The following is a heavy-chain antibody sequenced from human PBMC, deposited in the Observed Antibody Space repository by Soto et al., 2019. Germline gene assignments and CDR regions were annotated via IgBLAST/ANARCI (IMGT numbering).Heavy chain of an antibody. J-gene: IGHJ4*02. CDR1: GGSISSCY. D-gene: IGHD3-10*01. CDR3: AGGGYYGSGSYYLDX. V-gene: IGHV4-59*01. CDR2: IYYSGST. Sequence: SETLSLTCTVSGGSISSCYWSWIRQPPGTGLAWILYIYYSGSTNYNNSLKSRVTISVDTSKNQFSLKLSSVTAAETAVYYCAGGGYYGSGSYYLDXLGQGTLVTVSX.